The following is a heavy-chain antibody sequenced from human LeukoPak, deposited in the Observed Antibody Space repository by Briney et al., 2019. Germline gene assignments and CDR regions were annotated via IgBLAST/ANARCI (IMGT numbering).Heavy chain of an antibody. D-gene: IGHD2/OR15-2a*01. CDR2: IGPHSTFT. CDR1: RFTFTDHY. J-gene: IGHJ4*02. Sequence: ASMKVSCKSSRFTFTDHYIHWVRQGPGQGLEWMGYIGPHSTFTSSPQELQGRVTMTRDASMSTAYMELTRLTSDDTAVYYCVREGEGPLSKDFDYWGQGTLVTVSS. CDR3: VREGEGPLSKDFDY. V-gene: IGHV1-2*02.